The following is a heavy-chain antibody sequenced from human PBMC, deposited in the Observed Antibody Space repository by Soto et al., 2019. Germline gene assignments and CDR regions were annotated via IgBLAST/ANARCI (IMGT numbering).Heavy chain of an antibody. Sequence: QVQLVQSGAEVKKPGASVKVSCKASGYSFTSYGISWVRQAPGQGLEWMGWISAYNGKKKYAQKLQGRVTMTTDTTTSTAYMELRSLRYDDTAVYYCARDLGQQLVDYWGQGTLVTVSS. D-gene: IGHD6-13*01. V-gene: IGHV1-18*01. J-gene: IGHJ4*02. CDR2: ISAYNGKK. CDR3: ARDLGQQLVDY. CDR1: GYSFTSYG.